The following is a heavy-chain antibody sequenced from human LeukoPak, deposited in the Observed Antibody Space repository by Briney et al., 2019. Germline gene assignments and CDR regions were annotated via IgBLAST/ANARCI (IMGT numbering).Heavy chain of an antibody. J-gene: IGHJ6*02. Sequence: ETLSLTCAVYGGSFSGYYWSWIRQPPGKGLEWVASINHNGNVNYYVDSVKGRFTISRDNAKNSLYLQMSNLRAEDTAVYFCARGGGLDVWGQGATVTVSS. CDR1: GGSFSGYY. V-gene: IGHV3-7*03. D-gene: IGHD3-16*01. CDR2: INHNGNVN. CDR3: ARGGGLDV.